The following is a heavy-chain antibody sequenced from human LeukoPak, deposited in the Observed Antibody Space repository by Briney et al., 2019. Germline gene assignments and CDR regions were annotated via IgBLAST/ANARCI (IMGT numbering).Heavy chain of an antibody. J-gene: IGHJ3*01. Sequence: GGTLRLSCAASGFTFTTYAINWVRQAPGKGLEWVSGISGDGDKAYYADSVKGRFTISRDNSKNTVSLQMSSLRAEDTALYYCAKDLALAGTGGGFDVWGQGTRVAVSS. V-gene: IGHV3-23*01. D-gene: IGHD6-19*01. CDR3: AKDLALAGTGGGFDV. CDR1: GFTFTTYA. CDR2: ISGDGDKA.